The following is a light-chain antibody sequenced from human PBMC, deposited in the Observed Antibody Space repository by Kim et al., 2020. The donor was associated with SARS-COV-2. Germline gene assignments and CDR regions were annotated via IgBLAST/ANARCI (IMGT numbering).Light chain of an antibody. V-gene: IGLV1-47*01. CDR2: RNN. CDR3: ASWDDSLSGLV. CDR1: SSNIGSNY. Sequence: GHRVTISCSGSSSNIGSNYAYWYKQLPGTAPKVLIYRNNQLPSGVPDRFSGSKSDTSASLAISGLRSEDEGDYYCASWDDSLSGLVFGGGTQLTVL. J-gene: IGLJ2*01.